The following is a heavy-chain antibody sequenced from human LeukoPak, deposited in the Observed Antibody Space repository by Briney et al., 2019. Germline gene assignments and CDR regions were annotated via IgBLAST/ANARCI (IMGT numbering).Heavy chain of an antibody. CDR2: LSSDGGTT. J-gene: IGHJ6*02. Sequence: GGSLRLSCSASGFTFSSYAFHWVRQAPGKGLEYISSLSSDGGTTYYANSVKGRFTISRDNSKNTLYLQMSSLRAEDTAVYYCVKDHDSSDPYYYFYGMDVWGQGTTVTVSS. CDR3: VKDHDSSDPYYYFYGMDV. D-gene: IGHD3-22*01. CDR1: GFTFSSYA. V-gene: IGHV3-64D*09.